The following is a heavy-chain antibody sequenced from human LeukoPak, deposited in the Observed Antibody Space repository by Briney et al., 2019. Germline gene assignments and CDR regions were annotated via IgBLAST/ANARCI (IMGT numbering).Heavy chain of an antibody. V-gene: IGHV3-7*01. CDR1: GFTFSGYW. CDR3: ARYAQQLVDY. CDR2: IKQDGSDK. D-gene: IGHD6-13*01. Sequence: PGGSLRLSCAASGFTFSGYWMSWVRQAPGKGLEWVAHIKQDGSDKYYVDSVKGRFTISRDNSKNTLYLQMNSLRAEDTAVYYCARYAQQLVDYWGQGTLVTVSS. J-gene: IGHJ4*02.